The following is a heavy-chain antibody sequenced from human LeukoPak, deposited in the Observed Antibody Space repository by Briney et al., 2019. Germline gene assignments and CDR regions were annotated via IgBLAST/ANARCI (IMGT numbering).Heavy chain of an antibody. Sequence: SPRPSCAASGVTFSNFAMHWVRQAPGKGRGWGAGVTFVGSNRSYADSVKGRFTISRDNSTNTLSLQVNSLRDDDTAMYYYARDGFGDSNTSCYDYWGQGTLVTVSS. CDR3: ARDGFGDSNTSCYDY. J-gene: IGHJ4*02. CDR2: VTFVGSNR. V-gene: IGHV3-30*04. D-gene: IGHD2-2*01. CDR1: GVTFSNFA.